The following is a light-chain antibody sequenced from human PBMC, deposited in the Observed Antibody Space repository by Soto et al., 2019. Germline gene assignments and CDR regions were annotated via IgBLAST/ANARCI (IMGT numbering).Light chain of an antibody. CDR3: QQRHMWPIP. CDR2: DAY. J-gene: IGKJ5*01. V-gene: IGKV3-11*01. Sequence: IVMTLSPPTLSLSPGERATLSCMASQSVYSNLAWYQQKPGQAPRLLIYDAYNRATGIPPRFSGSGSGTDFTLTISSLEPEDSAVYYCQQRHMWPIPVGQGGRLAIK. CDR1: QSVYSN.